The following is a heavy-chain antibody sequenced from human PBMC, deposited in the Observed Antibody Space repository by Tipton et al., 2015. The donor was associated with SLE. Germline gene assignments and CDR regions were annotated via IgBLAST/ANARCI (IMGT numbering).Heavy chain of an antibody. V-gene: IGHV3-48*03. CDR3: AREERLGMGDY. CDR1: GFTFSSYE. Sequence: SLRLSCAASGFTFSSYEMNWVRQAPGKGLEWVSYISSSGSTIYYADSVKGRFTISRDNAKNSLYLQMNSLRAEDTAVYYCAREERLGMGDYWGQGTLVTVSS. D-gene: IGHD7-27*01. CDR2: ISSSGSTI. J-gene: IGHJ4*02.